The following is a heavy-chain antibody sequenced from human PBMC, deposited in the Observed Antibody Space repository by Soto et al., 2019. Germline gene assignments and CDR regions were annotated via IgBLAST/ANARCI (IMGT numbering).Heavy chain of an antibody. Sequence: ASVNVSCKASGYTFTSYYMHCVRQPPGQGLEWMGIINPSGGSTSYAQKFQGRVTMTRDTSTSTVYMELSSLRSEDTAVYYCSRVHWHHSRCIDFSGQGPLVT. CDR3: SRVHWHHSRCIDF. D-gene: IGHD3-22*01. CDR1: GYTFTSYY. V-gene: IGHV1-46*01. CDR2: INPSGGST. J-gene: IGHJ4*02.